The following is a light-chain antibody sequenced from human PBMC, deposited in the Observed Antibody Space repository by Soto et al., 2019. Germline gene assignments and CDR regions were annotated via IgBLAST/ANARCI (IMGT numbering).Light chain of an antibody. Sequence: EIVMTQSPATLSVSPGERVTLSCRASQSISRNLGWYQQRTGQAPRLLIYGASTRATGIPPRFSGSGSGTEFTLTISSLQSEDIEIYDCEQYNSWTSITFGQGTRLEIK. CDR1: QSISRN. CDR3: EQYNSWTSIT. J-gene: IGKJ5*01. CDR2: GAS. V-gene: IGKV3-15*01.